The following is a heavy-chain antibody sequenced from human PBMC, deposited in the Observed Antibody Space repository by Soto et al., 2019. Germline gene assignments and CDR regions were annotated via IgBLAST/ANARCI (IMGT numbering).Heavy chain of an antibody. Sequence: ASVKVSCKASGYTFTGYYMHWVRQAPGQGLEWMGLINPNSGGTNYAQKFQGMVTMTRDTSISTAYTELSRLRSDDTAVYYCARAVPGIAGGGNKDYWGKGTMVTVSS. J-gene: IGHJ4*02. D-gene: IGHD6-13*01. V-gene: IGHV1-2*02. CDR2: INPNSGGT. CDR1: GYTFTGYY. CDR3: ARAVPGIAGGGNKDY.